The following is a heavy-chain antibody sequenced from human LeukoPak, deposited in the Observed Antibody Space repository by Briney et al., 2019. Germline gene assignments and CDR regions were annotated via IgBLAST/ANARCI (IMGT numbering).Heavy chain of an antibody. V-gene: IGHV3-20*01. CDR2: INWNGGST. J-gene: IGHJ3*02. D-gene: IGHD3-22*01. CDR1: GFTFDDYG. Sequence: GGSLRLSCAASGFTFDDYGISWVREAPGKGLEWVSGINWNGGSTGYADSVKGRFTISRDNAKNSLYLQMNSLRAEDTALYHCARGSGYYDSSGYLDDAVDIWGQGTMVTVSS. CDR3: ARGSGYYDSSGYLDDAVDI.